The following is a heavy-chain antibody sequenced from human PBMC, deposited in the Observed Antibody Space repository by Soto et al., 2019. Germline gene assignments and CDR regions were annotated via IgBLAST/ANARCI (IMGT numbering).Heavy chain of an antibody. Sequence: QVQLVESGGGVVQPGRSLRLSCAASGFTFSSYAMHWVRQAPGKGLEWVAVILYDGSNKYYADSVKGRFTISRDNSKNTLYLQMNSLRAEDTAVYYCARDRARYSSSMLDAFDIWGQGTMVTVSS. CDR1: GFTFSSYA. D-gene: IGHD6-6*01. J-gene: IGHJ3*02. V-gene: IGHV3-30-3*01. CDR2: ILYDGSNK. CDR3: ARDRARYSSSMLDAFDI.